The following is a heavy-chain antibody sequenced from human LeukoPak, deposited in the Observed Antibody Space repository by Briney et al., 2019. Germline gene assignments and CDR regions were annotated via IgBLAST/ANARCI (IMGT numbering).Heavy chain of an antibody. CDR1: GYSFTNYW. Sequence: GESLKISCKGSGYSFTNYWIGWVRQMPGKGLEWMGIIYPGDSDTRYSPSFQGQVTISADRSISTAYLQWSSLKASDTAMYYCARLGRFLDWFLDYWGQGTLVTVSS. CDR2: IYPGDSDT. D-gene: IGHD3/OR15-3a*01. CDR3: ARLGRFLDWFLDY. V-gene: IGHV5-51*01. J-gene: IGHJ4*02.